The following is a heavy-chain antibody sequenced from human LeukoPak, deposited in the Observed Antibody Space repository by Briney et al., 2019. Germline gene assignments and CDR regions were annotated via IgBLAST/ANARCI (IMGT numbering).Heavy chain of an antibody. D-gene: IGHD6-13*01. V-gene: IGHV4-34*01. J-gene: IGHJ6*02. CDR2: INHSGST. Sequence: SETLSLTCAVYGGSFSGYYWSWIRQPPGKGLEWIGEINHSGSTNYNPSLKSRVTISVHTSKNQFFLKLSFVTAADTAVYYCASAPGYSSSFWRSHYYYYGMDVWGQGTTVTVSS. CDR3: ASAPGYSSSFWRSHYYYYGMDV. CDR1: GGSFSGYY.